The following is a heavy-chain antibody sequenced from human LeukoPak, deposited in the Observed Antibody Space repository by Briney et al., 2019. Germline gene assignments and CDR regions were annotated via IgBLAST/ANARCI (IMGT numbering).Heavy chain of an antibody. CDR1: GGTFSSYA. V-gene: IGHV1-69*10. D-gene: IGHD5-18*01. CDR2: IIPILGIA. Sequence: GASVKVSCKASGGTFSSYAISWVRQAPGQGLEWMGRIIPILGIANYAQKFQGRVTITADKSTSTAYMELSRLRSDDTAVYYCARAWVDTAMATDAFDIWGQGTMVTVSS. J-gene: IGHJ3*02. CDR3: ARAWVDTAMATDAFDI.